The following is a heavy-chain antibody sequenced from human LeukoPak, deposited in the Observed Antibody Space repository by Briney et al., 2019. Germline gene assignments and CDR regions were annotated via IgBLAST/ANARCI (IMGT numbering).Heavy chain of an antibody. D-gene: IGHD3-22*01. V-gene: IGHV1-46*01. Sequence: ASVKVSCKASGCTFTSYYMHWVRQAPGQGLEWMGIINPSGGSTSYAQKFQGRVTMTRDTSTSTVYMELSSLRSEDTAVYYCARDRGDSSGYYRNWFDPWGQGTLVTVSS. CDR3: ARDRGDSSGYYRNWFDP. CDR2: INPSGGST. CDR1: GCTFTSYY. J-gene: IGHJ5*02.